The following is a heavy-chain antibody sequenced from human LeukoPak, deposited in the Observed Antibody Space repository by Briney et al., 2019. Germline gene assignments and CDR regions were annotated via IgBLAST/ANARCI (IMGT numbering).Heavy chain of an antibody. D-gene: IGHD1-7*01. CDR2: IIPILGIA. Sequence: GSSVKVSCKASGGTFSSYAISWVRQAPGQGLEWMGRIIPILGIANYAQKFQGRVTITADKSTSTAYMELSSLRSEDTAVYYCARDPYLDWNYWFDPWGQGTLVTVSS. J-gene: IGHJ5*02. CDR3: ARDPYLDWNYWFDP. CDR1: GGTFSSYA. V-gene: IGHV1-69*04.